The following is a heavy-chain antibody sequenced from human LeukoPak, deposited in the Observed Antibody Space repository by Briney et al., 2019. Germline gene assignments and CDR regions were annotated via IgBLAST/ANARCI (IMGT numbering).Heavy chain of an antibody. J-gene: IGHJ6*02. CDR2: ISGSGTII. CDR3: ARDGTGFSSGMGV. CDR1: GFTFSTYE. V-gene: IGHV3-48*03. D-gene: IGHD7-27*01. Sequence: GGSLRLSCAASGFTFSTYEMNWVRQAPGKGLEWVSHISGSGTIIYYADSVKGRFTISRDNARNSLYLQMNSLRAEDTAVYYCARDGTGFSSGMGVWGQGTTVTVSS.